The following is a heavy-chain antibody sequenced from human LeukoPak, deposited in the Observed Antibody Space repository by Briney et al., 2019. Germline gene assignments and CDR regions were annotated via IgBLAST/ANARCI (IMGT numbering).Heavy chain of an antibody. CDR2: ISAYNGNT. Sequence: ASVKVSCKASGYTFTSYGISWVRQAPGQGLEWMGWISAYNGNTNYAQKLQGRVTMTTDTSTSTAYMELRSLRSDDTAVYYCARYCSSTSCHSKDYYYYMDVWGKGTTVTISS. D-gene: IGHD2-2*01. J-gene: IGHJ6*03. CDR1: GYTFTSYG. V-gene: IGHV1-18*01. CDR3: ARYCSSTSCHSKDYYYYMDV.